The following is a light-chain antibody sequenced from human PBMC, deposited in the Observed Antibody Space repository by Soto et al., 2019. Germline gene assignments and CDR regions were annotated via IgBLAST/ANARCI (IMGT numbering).Light chain of an antibody. J-gene: IGLJ1*01. CDR3: QSFDSSLRVYV. CDR1: SSNFGAGYE. CDR2: NNL. Sequence: QSVLTQPPSVSGAPGQRVTISCTGSSSNFGAGYEVHWYKQLPGAAPTLVIFNNLNRPSGVPERFFGSKSGTSASLVISGLQAEDEADYYCQSFDSSLRVYVFGSGTKLTVL. V-gene: IGLV1-40*01.